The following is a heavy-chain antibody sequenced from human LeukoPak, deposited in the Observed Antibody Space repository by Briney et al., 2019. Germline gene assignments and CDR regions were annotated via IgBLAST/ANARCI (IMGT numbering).Heavy chain of an antibody. Sequence: GGSLRLSCAASGFIFSTYGMHWVRQAPGKGLEWVAFIRNDGSDKYYAVSVKGRFTISRDNSKNTLYVQMKSLRAEDTAVYYCAKDFVVVPGNVNYFDYWGQGTLVTVSS. CDR2: IRNDGSDK. CDR1: GFIFSTYG. D-gene: IGHD2-21*02. CDR3: AKDFVVVPGNVNYFDY. J-gene: IGHJ4*02. V-gene: IGHV3-30*02.